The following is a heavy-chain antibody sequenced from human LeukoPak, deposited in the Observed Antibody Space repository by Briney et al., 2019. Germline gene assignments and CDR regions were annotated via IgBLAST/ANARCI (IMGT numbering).Heavy chain of an antibody. V-gene: IGHV3-23*01. J-gene: IGHJ4*01. CDR2: ISGSGGST. D-gene: IGHD6-13*01. Sequence: QPGGSLRLSCAASGFTFSSYAMSWVRQAPGKGLEWVSAISGSGGSTYYADSVKGRFTISRDNSKNTLYLQMNSLRAEDTAVYYCAKPPIEAAGTVGDFDYWGQGTLVTVSS. CDR3: AKPPIEAAGTVGDFDY. CDR1: GFTFSSYA.